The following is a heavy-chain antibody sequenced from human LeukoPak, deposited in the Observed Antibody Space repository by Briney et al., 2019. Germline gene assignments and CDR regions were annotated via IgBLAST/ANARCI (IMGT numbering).Heavy chain of an antibody. Sequence: GGSLRLSCAASGFTFSSYWMSRVRQAPGKGLEWVANIKQDGSEKYYVDSVKGRFTISRDNAKNSLYLQMNSLRAEDTAVYYCAELGITMIGGVWGKGTTVTISS. CDR1: GFTFSSYW. V-gene: IGHV3-7*01. J-gene: IGHJ6*04. CDR3: AELGITMIGGV. D-gene: IGHD3-10*02. CDR2: IKQDGSEK.